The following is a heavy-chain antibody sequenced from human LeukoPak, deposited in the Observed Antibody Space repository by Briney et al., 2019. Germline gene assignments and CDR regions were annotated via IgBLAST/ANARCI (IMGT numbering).Heavy chain of an antibody. V-gene: IGHV1-18*01. CDR3: AMNDILTGYCPEGEYGMDV. CDR1: GYTFTSYG. D-gene: IGHD3-9*01. Sequence: GASVTVSCKASGYTFTSYGISWVRQAPGQGLEWMGWISAYNGNTNYAQKLQGRVTMTTDTSTSTAYMELRSLRSDDTAVYYCAMNDILTGYCPEGEYGMDVWGQGTTVTVSS. CDR2: ISAYNGNT. J-gene: IGHJ6*02.